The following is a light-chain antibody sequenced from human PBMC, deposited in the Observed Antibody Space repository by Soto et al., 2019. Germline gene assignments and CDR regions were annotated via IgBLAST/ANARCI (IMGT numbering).Light chain of an antibody. J-gene: IGLJ7*01. V-gene: IGLV1-40*01. CDR2: GNS. CDR3: QSYDSSLSGAV. CDR1: SSNIGAGYD. Sequence: QPVLTQPPSVSGAPGQRVTISCTGSSSNIGAGYDVHWYQQLPGTAPKLLIYGNSNRPSGFPDRFSGSKSGTSASLAITGLQAEDDADYYCQSYDSSLSGAVFGGGTQLTVL.